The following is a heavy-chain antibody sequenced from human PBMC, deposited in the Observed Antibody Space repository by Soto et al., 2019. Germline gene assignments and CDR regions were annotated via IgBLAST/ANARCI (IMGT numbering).Heavy chain of an antibody. V-gene: IGHV4-59*01. CDR3: AGAWGHHSDYFDY. Sequence: QVQLQESGPGLVKPSETLSLTCTVSGGSISSYYWSWIRQPPGKGLGWIGYIYYSGSTNYNPSLKSRVTISVDTYKNQFSLKLSSVTAADTAVYYCAGAWGHHSDYFDYWGQGTLVTVSS. CDR2: IYYSGST. D-gene: IGHD3-16*01. CDR1: GGSISSYY. J-gene: IGHJ4*02.